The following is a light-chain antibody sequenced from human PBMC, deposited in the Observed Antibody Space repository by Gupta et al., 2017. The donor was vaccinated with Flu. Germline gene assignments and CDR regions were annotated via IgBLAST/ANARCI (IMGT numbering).Light chain of an antibody. CDR3: SSYASSSSTV. Sequence: QSALTQPASVSGSPGQSITVSRTGTSSDVGGYSYVSWYQHHPGKAPKIMMYEVSHRPSGVSFRISGPKSGNPASLTISGLQANDEADDPCSSYASSSSTVFGTGAKVTVL. CDR2: EVS. J-gene: IGLJ1*01. CDR1: SSDVGGYSY. V-gene: IGLV2-14*01.